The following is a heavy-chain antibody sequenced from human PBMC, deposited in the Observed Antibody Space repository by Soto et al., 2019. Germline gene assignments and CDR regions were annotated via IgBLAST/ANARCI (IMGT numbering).Heavy chain of an antibody. Sequence: EVQLVESGGGLVKPGGSLRLSCAASGFTFSTYNMNWVRQAPGKGLEWVSSISSTSAYIYYADSMKGRFTSSRDNAQILLYLQMNSLGVEDTAVYFCARGGVCSGGSCYPPGAFDIWGQGTAVIVSS. J-gene: IGHJ3*02. CDR1: GFTFSTYN. CDR2: ISSTSAYI. CDR3: ARGGVCSGGSCYPPGAFDI. D-gene: IGHD2-15*01. V-gene: IGHV3-21*01.